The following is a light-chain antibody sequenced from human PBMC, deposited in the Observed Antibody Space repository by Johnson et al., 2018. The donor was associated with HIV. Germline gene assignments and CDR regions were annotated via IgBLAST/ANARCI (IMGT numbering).Light chain of an antibody. J-gene: IGLJ1*01. CDR2: DNN. V-gene: IGLV1-51*01. CDR1: SSNIRNNY. Sequence: QPVLTQPPSVSAAPGQRVTISCSGSSSNIRNNYVSWYQQVPGTAPKLLIYDNNKRPSGIPDRFSGSKSGTSATLGITGLQTGDEADYYCGTWDSSLRGVFGTGTKVPAL. CDR3: GTWDSSLRGV.